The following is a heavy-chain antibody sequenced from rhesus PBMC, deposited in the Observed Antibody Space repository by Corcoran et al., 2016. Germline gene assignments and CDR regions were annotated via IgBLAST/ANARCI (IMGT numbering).Heavy chain of an antibody. CDR1: GGSFSSYW. CDR2: INGNRGST. CDR3: ARSLRTSVYSGSWNDRWFDY. J-gene: IGHJ4*01. V-gene: IGHV4-80*01. D-gene: IGHD6-25*01. Sequence: QVQLQESGPGLVKPSETLSLTCAVSGGSFSSYWWSWIRQPPGKGLEWIGEINGNRGSTNYNPSPTSRVTISKDASKNQFSLKLSSVTAADTAVYYCARSLRTSVYSGSWNDRWFDYWGQGVLVTVSS.